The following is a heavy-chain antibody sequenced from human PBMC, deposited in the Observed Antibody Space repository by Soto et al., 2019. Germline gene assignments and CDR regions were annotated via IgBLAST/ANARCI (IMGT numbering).Heavy chain of an antibody. D-gene: IGHD6-25*01. Sequence: EVQLVQSGGGLVQPGGSLRLSCVTSGFAFSSYWMTWVRQAPGKGLEWVANINEDGSEKNYVDSVKGRFIISRDNAKNSLSLQMTSLRADATAVYFCTRARLTLDNWGPGALVPVSS. CDR3: TRARLTLDN. J-gene: IGHJ4*02. V-gene: IGHV3-7*04. CDR1: GFAFSSYW. CDR2: INEDGSEK.